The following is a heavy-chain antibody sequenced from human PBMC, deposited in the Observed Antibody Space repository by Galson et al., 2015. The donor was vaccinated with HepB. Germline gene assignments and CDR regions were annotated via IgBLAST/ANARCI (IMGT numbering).Heavy chain of an antibody. J-gene: IGHJ5*02. CDR2: IYYSGST. CDR1: GGSISSYY. D-gene: IGHD3-10*01. CDR3: ARGWRFGEEENWFDP. Sequence: ETLSLTCTVSGGSISSYYWSWIRQPPGKGLEWIGYIYYSGSTNYNPSLKSRVTISVDTSKNQFSLKLSSVTAADTAVYYCARGWRFGEEENWFDPWGQGTLVTVSS. V-gene: IGHV4-59*01.